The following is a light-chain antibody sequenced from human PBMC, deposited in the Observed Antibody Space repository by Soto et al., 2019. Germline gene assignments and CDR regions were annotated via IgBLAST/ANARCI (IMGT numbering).Light chain of an antibody. CDR1: QSVSIN. Sequence: EIVMTQSPATLSVSPGERATLSCRASQSVSINLAWYQKKPGQAPRLLIYDASTRATGIPARFSGSGSATEFTLTISSLQSEDFAVYYCQQYNNWLFTFGQGTKLEIK. V-gene: IGKV3-15*01. CDR3: QQYNNWLFT. J-gene: IGKJ2*01. CDR2: DAS.